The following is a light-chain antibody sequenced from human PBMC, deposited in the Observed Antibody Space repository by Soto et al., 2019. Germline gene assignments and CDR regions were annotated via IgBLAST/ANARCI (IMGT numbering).Light chain of an antibody. CDR3: SSYTSSSILDV. Sequence: QSVLTQPASVSGSPGQSITISCTGTSSDVGGYNYVSWYQQHPGKAPKVMIYDVSNRPSGVSNRFSGSKSGNTASLTISGLQAEDEADYYCSSYTSSSILDVFGTGTKLTVL. CDR1: SSDVGGYNY. CDR2: DVS. V-gene: IGLV2-14*01. J-gene: IGLJ1*01.